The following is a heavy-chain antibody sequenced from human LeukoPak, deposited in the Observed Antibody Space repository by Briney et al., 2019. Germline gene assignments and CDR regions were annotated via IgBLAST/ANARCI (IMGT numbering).Heavy chain of an antibody. Sequence: ASVKVSCKVSRYTLTELFMHWVRQAAGKGLEWMGGFDPEDGETIYAQKFQGRVTITEDTSTDTAYMELSSLRSEDTAVYYCATARRSLNYYYGMDVWGQGTTVTVSS. J-gene: IGHJ6*02. CDR1: RYTLTELF. CDR2: FDPEDGET. CDR3: ATARRSLNYYYGMDV. V-gene: IGHV1-24*01.